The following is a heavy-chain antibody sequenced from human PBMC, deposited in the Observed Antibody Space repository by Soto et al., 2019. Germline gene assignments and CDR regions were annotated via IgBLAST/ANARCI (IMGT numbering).Heavy chain of an antibody. CDR2: IWYDGSNK. CDR3: AVGSLYYYGMDV. CDR1: GFTFSSYG. Sequence: QVQLVESGGGVVQPGRSLRLSCAASGFTFSSYGMHWVRQAPGKGLEWVAVIWYDGSNKYYADSVKGRFTISRDNSKNTLYLQMNSLRAEDTAVYYCAVGSLYYYGMDVWGQGTTVTVSS. D-gene: IGHD1-26*01. J-gene: IGHJ6*02. V-gene: IGHV3-33*01.